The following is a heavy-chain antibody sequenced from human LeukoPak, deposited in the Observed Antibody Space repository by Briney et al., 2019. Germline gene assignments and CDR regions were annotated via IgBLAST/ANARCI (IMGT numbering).Heavy chain of an antibody. D-gene: IGHD3-10*01. Sequence: SETLSLTCTVSSGSINSYYWGWIRQPPGKELEYIGYIYYSGSTSYNPSLKSRVSISVDTSKNQFSLKLSSVTAADTAVYYCARGITMVRGVLFDYWGQGTLVTVSS. V-gene: IGHV4-59*08. CDR2: IYYSGST. CDR3: ARGITMVRGVLFDY. CDR1: SGSINSYY. J-gene: IGHJ4*02.